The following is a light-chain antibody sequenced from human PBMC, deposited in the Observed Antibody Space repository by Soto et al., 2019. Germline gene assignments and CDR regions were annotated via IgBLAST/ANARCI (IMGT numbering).Light chain of an antibody. Sequence: QSALTQPPSASGSPGQSVTISCTGTSRDVGGYNYVSWYQHHPGKAPKLVIYDVTWRPSGVPDRFSGSKSGNTASLTVSGLQAEDEADYYCSSYAGSSNLVFGGGTKLTVL. CDR2: DVT. V-gene: IGLV2-8*01. CDR3: SSYAGSSNLV. CDR1: SRDVGGYNY. J-gene: IGLJ2*01.